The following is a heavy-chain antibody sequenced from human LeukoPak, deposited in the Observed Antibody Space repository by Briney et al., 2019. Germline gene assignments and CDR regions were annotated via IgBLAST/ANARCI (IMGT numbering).Heavy chain of an antibody. CDR2: ITLDGSEK. D-gene: IGHD4-17*01. V-gene: IGHV3-7*01. J-gene: IGHJ4*02. Sequence: GGSLRLSCVVSGFTLSRYRMTWVRQAPGKGLEWVATITLDGSEKYYVDSVEGRFTISRDNAKNSLYLQMNNLRVEDTAVYYCARSQSTMTTWSMDYWGQGTLVTVSS. CDR3: ARSQSTMTTWSMDY. CDR1: GFTLSRYR.